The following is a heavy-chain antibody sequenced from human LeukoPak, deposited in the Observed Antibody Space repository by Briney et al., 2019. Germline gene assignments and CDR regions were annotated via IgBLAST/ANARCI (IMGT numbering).Heavy chain of an antibody. CDR3: ARSVRQEFDY. J-gene: IGHJ4*02. Sequence: GESLKISCKASGYSFSNSWIAWVRQMPGKGLEWMGVIYPRDSDTRYSPSFQGQVTISADKSISTAYLQWSSLKASDTAIYYCARSVRQEFDYWGQGTLVTVSS. CDR2: IYPRDSDT. CDR1: GYSFSNSW. V-gene: IGHV5-51*01. D-gene: IGHD6-6*01.